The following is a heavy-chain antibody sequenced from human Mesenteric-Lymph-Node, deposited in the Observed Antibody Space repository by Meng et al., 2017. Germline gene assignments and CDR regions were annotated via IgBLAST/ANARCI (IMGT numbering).Heavy chain of an antibody. CDR3: ARGTGVGYIVATIPNWFDP. Sequence: GSLRLSCAASGFTVSSNYMSWVRQPPGKGLEWIGEINHSGSTNYNPSLKSRVTISVDTSKNQFSLKLSSVTAADTAVYYCARGTGVGYIVATIPNWFDPWGQGTLVTVSS. J-gene: IGHJ5*02. D-gene: IGHD5-12*01. CDR2: INHSGST. CDR1: GFTVSSNY. V-gene: IGHV4-34*01.